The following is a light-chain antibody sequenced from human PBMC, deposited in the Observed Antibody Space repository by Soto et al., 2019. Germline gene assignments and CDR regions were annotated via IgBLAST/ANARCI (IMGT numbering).Light chain of an antibody. CDR3: RSYSSSSAWV. J-gene: IGLJ3*02. Sequence: QSALTQPASVSGSPGQSITISCTGTSSDVGGYNYVSWYQQHPGKAPKLMIYDVSNRPSGVSNRFSGSKSGNTASLTISGLQAKNEADYCCRSYSSSSAWVFGEGTKLTIL. V-gene: IGLV2-14*01. CDR1: SSDVGGYNY. CDR2: DVS.